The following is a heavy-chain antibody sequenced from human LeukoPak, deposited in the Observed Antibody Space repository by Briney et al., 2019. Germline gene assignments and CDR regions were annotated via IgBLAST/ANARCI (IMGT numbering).Heavy chain of an antibody. CDR1: GYSFTNFW. CDR2: IYPDDSDT. Sequence: GESLKISCKGSGYSFTNFWIGWVRQMPGKGLEWMGIIYPDDSDTLYSPSFKGQVAISADKSISTAYLQWSSLKASDTAMYYCARQPGEPYYYGSPWGQGTLVTVSS. CDR3: ARQPGEPYYYGSP. V-gene: IGHV5-51*01. J-gene: IGHJ5*02. D-gene: IGHD3-10*01.